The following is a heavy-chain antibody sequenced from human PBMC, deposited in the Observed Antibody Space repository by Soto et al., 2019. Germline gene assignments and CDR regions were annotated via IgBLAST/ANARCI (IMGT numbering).Heavy chain of an antibody. V-gene: IGHV3-9*01. CDR3: AKGTKYCSSGVCSVFDY. J-gene: IGHJ4*02. Sequence: EVQVAESGGGSVQPGRSLRLSCEASGFSFDEYAMHWVRQVPGKGLEWVSSINWNSGNIGYADSVRGRFTISRDNAKNSLYLQMNSLRPGDTAFYYCAKGTKYCSSGVCSVFDYWGQGTLVTVSS. CDR2: INWNSGNI. D-gene: IGHD2-8*01. CDR1: GFSFDEYA.